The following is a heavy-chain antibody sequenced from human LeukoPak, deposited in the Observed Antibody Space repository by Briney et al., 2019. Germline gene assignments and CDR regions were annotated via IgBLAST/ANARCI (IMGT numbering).Heavy chain of an antibody. D-gene: IGHD3-3*01. CDR1: GFTFSSYA. CDR2: ISGSGGST. J-gene: IGHJ4*02. CDR3: ARSARLMKGVVEVTALDD. V-gene: IGHV3-23*01. Sequence: GGSLRLSCAASGFTFSSYAMSWVRQAPGKRLEWVSGISGSGGSTYYADSVKGRFTISRDNSKNTLYVQMNSLRANDTAVYYCARSARLMKGVVEVTALDDWGQGTLVTVSS.